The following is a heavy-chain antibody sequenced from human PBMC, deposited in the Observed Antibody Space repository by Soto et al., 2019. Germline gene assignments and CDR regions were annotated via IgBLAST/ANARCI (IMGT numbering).Heavy chain of an antibody. CDR1: GFTFSSYA. D-gene: IGHD3-3*01. CDR3: AKDLGVRFLEWLPEGY. J-gene: IGHJ4*02. Sequence: EVQLLESGGGLVQPGGSLRLSCAASGFTFSSYAMSWVRQAPGKGLEWVSAISGSGGSTYYADSVKGRFTISRDNSKNTLYLQMNSLRAEDTAVYYCAKDLGVRFLEWLPEGYWGQGTLVTVSS. CDR2: ISGSGGST. V-gene: IGHV3-23*01.